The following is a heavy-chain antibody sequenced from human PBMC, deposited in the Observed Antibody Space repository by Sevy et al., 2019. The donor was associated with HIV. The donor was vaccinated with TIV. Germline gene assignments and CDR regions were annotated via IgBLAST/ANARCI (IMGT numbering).Heavy chain of an antibody. CDR3: ARDCSSTSCLWGMDV. CDR2: IKLDGSEK. V-gene: IGHV3-7*03. Sequence: GGSLRLSCAASGFTFSRYWMSWVRQAQGKGLEWVANIKLDGSEKNYVDSVKGRFTISRDNAKNSLYLQMNSLRAEDSAVYYCARDCSSTSCLWGMDVWGQGTTVTVSS. CDR1: GFTFSRYW. D-gene: IGHD2-2*01. J-gene: IGHJ6*02.